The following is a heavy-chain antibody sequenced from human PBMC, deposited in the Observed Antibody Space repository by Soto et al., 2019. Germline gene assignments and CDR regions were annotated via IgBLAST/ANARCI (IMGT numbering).Heavy chain of an antibody. CDR2: TYPGDSDA. Sequence: PGESLKISCKGSGYTFSKYWIGLVRQTPGKGLEWMGMTYPGDSDARYSPSFEGQVTFSVDKSINTAYLQWNSLKASDTAMYYCARQGGEYNTMSDYWGQGTLVTVSS. CDR1: GYTFSKYW. CDR3: ARQGGEYNTMSDY. V-gene: IGHV5-51*01. J-gene: IGHJ4*02. D-gene: IGHD3-10*01.